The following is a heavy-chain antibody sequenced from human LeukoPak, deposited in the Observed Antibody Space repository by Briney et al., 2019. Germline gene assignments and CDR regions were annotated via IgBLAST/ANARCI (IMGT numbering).Heavy chain of an antibody. V-gene: IGHV2-5*02. J-gene: IGHJ3*02. D-gene: IGHD6-13*01. CDR3: AHKLLTAAGDAFDI. Sequence: SGPTLVNPTQTLTLTCTFSGFSLSTSGVRVGWIRQPPGKALEWLALIYWVDDKRYNPSLKSRLTITKDTSKNQVVLTMTNMDPVDTATYYCAHKLLTAAGDAFDIWGQGTLVTVSS. CDR1: GFSLSTSGVR. CDR2: IYWVDDK.